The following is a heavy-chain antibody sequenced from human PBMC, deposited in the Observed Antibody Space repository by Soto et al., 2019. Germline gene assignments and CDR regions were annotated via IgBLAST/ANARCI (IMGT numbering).Heavy chain of an antibody. V-gene: IGHV1-18*01. CDR3: ARDGPLVFPSAPSLGAFDI. CDR2: ISAYNGNT. Sequence: ASVKVSCKASGYTFTSYGISWVRQAPGQGLEWMGWISAYNGNTNYAQKLQGRVTMTTDTSTSTAYMELRSLRSDDTAVYYCARDGPLVFPSAPSLGAFDIWGQGTMVTVSS. D-gene: IGHD3-16*01. CDR1: GYTFTSYG. J-gene: IGHJ3*02.